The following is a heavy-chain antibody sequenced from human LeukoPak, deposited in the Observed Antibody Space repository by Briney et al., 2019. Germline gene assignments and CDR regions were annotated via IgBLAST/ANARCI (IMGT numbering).Heavy chain of an antibody. V-gene: IGHV4-4*02. CDR1: GGSISSSNW. CDR2: IYHSGST. J-gene: IGHJ5*02. Sequence: PSETLSLTCAVSGGSISSSNWWSWVRQPPGKGLEWIGEIYHSGSTNYNPSLKSRVTISVDKSKNQFSLKLSSVTAADTAVYYCARRPGRGSSWYNWFDPWGQGTLVTVSS. CDR3: ARRPGRGSSWYNWFDP. D-gene: IGHD6-13*01.